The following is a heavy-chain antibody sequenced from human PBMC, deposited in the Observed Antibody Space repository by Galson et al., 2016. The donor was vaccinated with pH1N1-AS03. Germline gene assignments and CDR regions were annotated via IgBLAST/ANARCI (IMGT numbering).Heavy chain of an antibody. V-gene: IGHV3-74*01. D-gene: IGHD6-19*01. CDR3: AKEVGSSGWFDACDL. J-gene: IGHJ3*01. CDR1: GFTLSRHF. Sequence: SLRLSCAAPGFTLSRHFMAWVRQAPGKGLVWLARINGDATTTNYADSVRGRFTISRDNAKNTLHLQMNSLRVEDTANYFCAKEVGSSGWFDACDLWGQGTVVTVSS. CDR2: INGDATTT.